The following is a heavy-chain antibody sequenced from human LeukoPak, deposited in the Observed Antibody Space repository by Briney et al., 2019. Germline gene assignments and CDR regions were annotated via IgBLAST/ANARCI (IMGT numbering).Heavy chain of an antibody. CDR3: ARLYSEDAFDI. V-gene: IGHV3-66*04. CDR2: IYSGGST. J-gene: IGHJ3*02. Sequence: GGSLSLSCAASGFTVSSNYTSWARQAPGKGLEWVSVIYSGGSTYYADSVKGRFTISRDNSKNTLYLQMNSLRAEDTAVYYCARLYSEDAFDIWGQGTMVTVSS. D-gene: IGHD1-26*01. CDR1: GFTVSSNY.